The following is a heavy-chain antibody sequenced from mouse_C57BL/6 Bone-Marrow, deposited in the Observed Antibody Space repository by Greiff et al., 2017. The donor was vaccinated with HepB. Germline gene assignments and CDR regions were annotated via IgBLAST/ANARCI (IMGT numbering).Heavy chain of an antibody. V-gene: IGHV5-12*01. Sequence: VQLVESGGGLVQPGGSLKLSCAASGFTFSDYYMYWVRQTPEKRLEWVAYISNGGGSTYYPDTVKGRFTISRYNAKNTLYLQMSRLKSEDTAMYYCARHEGYYGSSYWYFDVWGTGTTVTVSS. CDR2: ISNGGGST. J-gene: IGHJ1*03. D-gene: IGHD1-1*01. CDR3: ARHEGYYGSSYWYFDV. CDR1: GFTFSDYY.